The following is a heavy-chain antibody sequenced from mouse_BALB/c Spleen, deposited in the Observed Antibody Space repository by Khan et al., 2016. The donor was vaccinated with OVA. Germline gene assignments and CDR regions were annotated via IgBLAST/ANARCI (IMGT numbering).Heavy chain of an antibody. Sequence: EVQLQESGPGLVKPSQSLSLTCTVTGYSITRDYAWNWIRQFPGNELEWMGYISNSGSASYNPSLKSRISITRDTSKNQFFLQLDSVTPEDTATNYLARELGRYYAMDYWGQGTSVTVSS. CDR2: ISNSGSA. CDR3: ARELGRYYAMDY. CDR1: GYSITRDYA. J-gene: IGHJ4*01. V-gene: IGHV3-2*02.